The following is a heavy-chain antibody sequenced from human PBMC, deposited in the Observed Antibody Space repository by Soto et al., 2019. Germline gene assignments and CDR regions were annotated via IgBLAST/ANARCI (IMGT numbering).Heavy chain of an antibody. J-gene: IGHJ1*01. D-gene: IGHD6-13*01. Sequence: QVQLVQSGAEVKKPGASVKVSCKASGYTFTNYGINWVRQAPGQGPEWMGWISGYNGETNYAQSLPGRVTMTTDTSTSTAYRELRSLSSDDTAVYYCARGGSSWSAEYYQHWGQGTLVIVSS. V-gene: IGHV1-18*01. CDR1: GYTFTNYG. CDR3: ARGGSSWSAEYYQH. CDR2: ISGYNGET.